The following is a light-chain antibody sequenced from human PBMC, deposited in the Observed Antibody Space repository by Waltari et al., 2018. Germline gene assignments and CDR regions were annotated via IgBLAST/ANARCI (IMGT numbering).Light chain of an antibody. V-gene: IGKV1-39*01. CDR2: AAS. CDR3: QQSYSTPWT. CDR1: QSISSY. Sequence: DIQMTQSPSSLSASVVDRVTITCRASQSISSYLNWYQQKPGKAPKILIYAASSLQSGVPSRFSGSGSGTDFTLTISSLQPEDFATYYCQQSYSTPWTFGQGTKVEIK. J-gene: IGKJ1*01.